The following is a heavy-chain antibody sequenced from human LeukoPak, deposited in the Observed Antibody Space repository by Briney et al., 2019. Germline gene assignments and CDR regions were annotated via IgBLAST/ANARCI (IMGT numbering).Heavy chain of an antibody. CDR1: GFIFNNYR. Sequence: GGSLRLSCVASGFIFNNYRMTWVRQAPGKGLEWVANIKQDGSEKQYVDSVKGRFAISRDNAKKSLYLQINTLRAEDTAVYYCVRGPHIAATSYWGQGTLVTVSS. V-gene: IGHV3-7*03. CDR2: IKQDGSEK. J-gene: IGHJ4*02. CDR3: VRGPHIAATSY. D-gene: IGHD6-25*01.